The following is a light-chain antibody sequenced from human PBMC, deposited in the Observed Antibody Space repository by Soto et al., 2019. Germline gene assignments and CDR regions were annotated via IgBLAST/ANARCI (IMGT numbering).Light chain of an antibody. CDR1: SSDVGSYDF. Sequence: QSVLTQPASVSGSPGQSIAISCTGTSSDVGSYDFVPWYQQHPGKVPKLMIYDVNNRPSGVSDRFSGSKSGNTASLTISGLQAEDEADYYCTSFTTRSTHVFGTGTKVTVL. V-gene: IGLV2-14*03. CDR2: DVN. J-gene: IGLJ1*01. CDR3: TSFTTRSTHV.